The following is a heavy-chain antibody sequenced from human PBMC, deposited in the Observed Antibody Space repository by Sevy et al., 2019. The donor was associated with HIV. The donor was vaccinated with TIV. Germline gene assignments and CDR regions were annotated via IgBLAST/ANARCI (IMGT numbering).Heavy chain of an antibody. CDR2: KESGGQT. CDR1: GFSVSSYY. V-gene: IGHV3-53*01. CDR3: ARMTSTWSIDS. J-gene: IGHJ4*02. Sequence: GGCLRLSCAASGFSVSSYYMGWVRQAPGKGLEWVSTKESGGQTYYADSVRGRFTIARDESANNLCLQLNNLRAEDTGVYYCARMTSTWSIDSWGQGTLVTVSS.